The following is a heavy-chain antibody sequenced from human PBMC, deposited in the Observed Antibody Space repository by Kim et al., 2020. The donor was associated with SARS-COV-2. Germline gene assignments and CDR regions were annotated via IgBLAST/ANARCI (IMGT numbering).Heavy chain of an antibody. CDR2: MNPVSGNI. Sequence: ASVKVSCKASGYTFTSYGINWVRQAPGQGLEWMGWMNPVSGNITYAQKFQGRVTMTRDTSMSTAFMDLSSLTSADTAVYYCARCRSYTVSEPYHKLHRYDWFDAWGKGTLVTVSS. V-gene: IGHV1-8*01. CDR3: ARCRSYTVSEPYHKLHRYDWFDA. J-gene: IGHJ5*02. CDR1: GYTFTSYG. D-gene: IGHD4-17*01.